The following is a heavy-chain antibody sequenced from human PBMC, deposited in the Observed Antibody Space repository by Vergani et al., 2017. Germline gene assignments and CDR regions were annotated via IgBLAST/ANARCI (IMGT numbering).Heavy chain of an antibody. CDR3: ARGDMVRGVIISANWFDP. Sequence: QVQLQQWGAGLLKPSETLSLTCAVYGGSFSGYYWSWIRQPPGKGLEWIGEINHSGSTNYNPSLKSRVTISVDPSKNQFSLELSSVTAADTAVYYCARGDMVRGVIISANWFDPWGQGTLVTVSS. D-gene: IGHD3-10*01. J-gene: IGHJ5*02. CDR1: GGSFSGYY. V-gene: IGHV4-34*01. CDR2: INHSGST.